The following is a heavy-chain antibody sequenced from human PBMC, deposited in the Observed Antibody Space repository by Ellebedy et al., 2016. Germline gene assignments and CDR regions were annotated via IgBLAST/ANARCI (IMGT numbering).Heavy chain of an antibody. Sequence: GGSLRLSXAASGFTFSSYAMSWVRQAPGKGLEWVSTISAGGDNTRFADSVKGRFTISRDNRKNTLYLQMNSLRAEDTAVYYCAKDRDDDGDYVFDPWGQGTLVTVSS. V-gene: IGHV3-23*01. CDR2: ISAGGDNT. D-gene: IGHD4-17*01. CDR3: AKDRDDDGDYVFDP. J-gene: IGHJ5*02. CDR1: GFTFSSYA.